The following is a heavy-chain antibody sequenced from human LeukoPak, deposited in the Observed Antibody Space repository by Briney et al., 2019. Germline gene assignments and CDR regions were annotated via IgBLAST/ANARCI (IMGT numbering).Heavy chain of an antibody. Sequence: PSETLSLTCAVYGGSFSGYYWSWIRQPPGKGLEWIGEINHSGSTNYSPSLKSRVTISVDTSKNQFSLKLSSVTAADTAVYYCARASFYYDSSGYWGTPNLATTPSYFDYWGQGTLVTVSS. V-gene: IGHV4-34*01. CDR1: GGSFSGYY. CDR2: INHSGST. D-gene: IGHD3-22*01. J-gene: IGHJ4*02. CDR3: ARASFYYDSSGYWGTPNLATTPSYFDY.